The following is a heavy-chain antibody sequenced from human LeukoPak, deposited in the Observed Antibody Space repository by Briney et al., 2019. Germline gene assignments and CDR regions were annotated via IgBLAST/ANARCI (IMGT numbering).Heavy chain of an antibody. CDR2: IYPGDSDT. V-gene: IGHV5-51*01. CDR1: GYSFTSYW. J-gene: IGHJ5*02. CDR3: ARPGYYDILTSPYNWFDP. D-gene: IGHD3-9*01. Sequence: GESLKISCKGSGYSFTSYWIGWVRQMPGKGLEWMGIIYPGDSDTRYSPSFQGQVTISADKSISTAYLQWSSLKASDTAMYYCARPGYYDILTSPYNWFDPWGQGTLVTVSS.